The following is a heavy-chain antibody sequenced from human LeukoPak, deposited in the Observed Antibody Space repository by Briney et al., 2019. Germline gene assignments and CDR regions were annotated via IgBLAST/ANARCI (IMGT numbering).Heavy chain of an antibody. J-gene: IGHJ5*02. D-gene: IGHD1-26*01. Sequence: SETLSLTCTVSGGSISSYYWSWIRQPPGKGLEWIGYIYYSGSTNYNPSLKSRVTTSVDTSKNQFSLKLSSVTAADTAVYYCARANGIVGGYSWFDPWGQGTLVTVSS. V-gene: IGHV4-59*01. CDR3: ARANGIVGGYSWFDP. CDR2: IYYSGST. CDR1: GGSISSYY.